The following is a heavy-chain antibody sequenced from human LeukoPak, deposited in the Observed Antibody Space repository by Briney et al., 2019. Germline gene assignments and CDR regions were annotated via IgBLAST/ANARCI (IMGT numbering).Heavy chain of an antibody. J-gene: IGHJ3*02. V-gene: IGHV3-11*04. Sequence: GGSLRLSCAASGFTFSDYYMSWIRQAPGKGLGCVSYITSNSNFKYYAASVKGRFTISRDNAKSSLYLQMNSLRAEDTAVYYCASERRGWAAGSGPDGFQIWGQGTMVTVSS. CDR1: GFTFSDYY. CDR2: ITSNSNFK. CDR3: ASERRGWAAGSGPDGFQI. D-gene: IGHD3-10*01.